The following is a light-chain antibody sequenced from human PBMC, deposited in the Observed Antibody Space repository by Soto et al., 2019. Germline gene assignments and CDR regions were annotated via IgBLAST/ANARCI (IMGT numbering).Light chain of an antibody. V-gene: IGLV2-23*01. CDR2: EGN. CDR1: TSDGYNL. CDR3: CSYGGSRNSVV. J-gene: IGLJ2*01. Sequence: QSALSQPASVSGSPGQSITISCTGITSDGYNLVSWYQHHPGKGPKFIIYEGNKRPSGVSNRFSGSKSGNTASLTIFGLQAEDEADYYCCSYGGSRNSVVFGGGTKLTVL.